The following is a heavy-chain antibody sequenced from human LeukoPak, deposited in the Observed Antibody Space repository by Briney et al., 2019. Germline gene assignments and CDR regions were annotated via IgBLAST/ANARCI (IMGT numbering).Heavy chain of an antibody. Sequence: PGGSLRLSCAASGFKFDDYWMNWVRQAPGKGLEWVANIKEDGSEKYYVDSVKGRFTIPRDNARNFLYLQMNSLRAEDTAVYYCARAGTSIRGIKVYWGQGTLVTVSS. J-gene: IGHJ4*02. CDR1: GFKFDDYW. V-gene: IGHV3-7*03. CDR2: IKEDGSEK. CDR3: ARAGTSIRGIKVY. D-gene: IGHD3-10*01.